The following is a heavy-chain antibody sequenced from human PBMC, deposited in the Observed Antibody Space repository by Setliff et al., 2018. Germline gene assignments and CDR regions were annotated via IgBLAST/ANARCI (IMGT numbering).Heavy chain of an antibody. Sequence: SETLSLTCTVSGVSISSSSYYWGWIRQHPGKGLEWIGSIYYSGSTYYNPSLKSRVTISVDTSKNQFSLKLSSVTAADTAVYYCARYRVTTLENYYYYYGMDVWGQGTTVTVSS. D-gene: IGHD4-17*01. CDR1: GVSISSSSYY. CDR2: IYYSGST. CDR3: ARYRVTTLENYYYYYGMDV. J-gene: IGHJ6*02. V-gene: IGHV4-39*07.